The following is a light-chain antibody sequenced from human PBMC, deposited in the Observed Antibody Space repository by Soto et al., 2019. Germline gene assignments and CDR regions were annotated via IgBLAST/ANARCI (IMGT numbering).Light chain of an antibody. J-gene: IGLJ2*01. Sequence: QSALTQPASVSGSPGQSITISCTGINSDIGSYDLVSWYQQHPGKAPKLMIYEVSKRPSGLSNRFSGSKSGNTASLTISGLQAEDGADYYCCSYAGTSALVFGGGTQLTVL. CDR2: EVS. CDR3: CSYAGTSALV. V-gene: IGLV2-23*02. CDR1: NSDIGSYDL.